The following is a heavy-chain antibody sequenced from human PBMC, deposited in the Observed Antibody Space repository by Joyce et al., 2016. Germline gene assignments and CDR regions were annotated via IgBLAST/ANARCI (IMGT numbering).Heavy chain of an antibody. CDR2: ISSSGEST. D-gene: IGHD2-2*01. CDR3: ARDEIGVGAIDS. J-gene: IGHJ4*02. V-gene: IGHV3-48*03. Sequence: EVQMVESGGGFVQPGGSLRLSCAAYAFTLSNYEMNWVRQAQGKGLEWISFISSSGESTYYADSVKGRFTISRDNAKNSLFLQLNSLRAEDTAVYYCARDEIGVGAIDSWGQGTLVTV. CDR1: AFTLSNYE.